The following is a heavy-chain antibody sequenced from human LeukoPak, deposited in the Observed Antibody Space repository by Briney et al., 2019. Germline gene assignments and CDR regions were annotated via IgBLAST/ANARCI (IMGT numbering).Heavy chain of an antibody. V-gene: IGHV4-59*01. CDR2: MYNSGST. CDR3: ARGSMAMAHNFDY. CDR1: GGSISNYY. Sequence: SETLSLTCTVSGGSISNYYWTWIRQPPGKGLEWIGYMYNSGSTNYNPSLKSRVTISVDTSKNQFSLKLSSVTAADTAVYCCARGSMAMAHNFDYWGPGNPGHRLL. J-gene: IGHJ4*02. D-gene: IGHD5-24*01.